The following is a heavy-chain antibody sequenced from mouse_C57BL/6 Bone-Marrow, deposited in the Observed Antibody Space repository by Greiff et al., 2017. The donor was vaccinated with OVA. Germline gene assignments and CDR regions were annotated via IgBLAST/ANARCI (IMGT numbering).Heavy chain of an antibody. CDR1: GYTFTDYE. D-gene: IGHD2-4*01. V-gene: IGHV1-15*01. Sequence: VKLVESGAELVRPGASVTLSCKASGYTFTDYEMHWVKQTPVHGLEWIGAIDPETGGTAYNQKFKGKAILTADKSSSTAYMELRSLTSEDSAVYYCTHTGYDYDEEAYWGQGTLVTVSA. CDR3: THTGYDYDEEAY. J-gene: IGHJ3*01. CDR2: IDPETGGT.